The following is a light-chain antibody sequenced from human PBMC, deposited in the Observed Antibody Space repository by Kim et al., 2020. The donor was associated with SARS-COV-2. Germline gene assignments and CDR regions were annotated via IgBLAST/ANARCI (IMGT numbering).Light chain of an antibody. CDR2: DAS. CDR3: QQYDNPMYT. CDR1: QDISNY. J-gene: IGKJ2*01. V-gene: IGKV1-33*01. Sequence: DIQMTQSPCSLSASVGDRVTITCQASQDISNYLNWYQQKPGKAPKLLIYDASNLEPGVPSRFSGSGSGTDFTFTISSLQPEDIATYYCQQYDNPMYTFGQGTKVDIK.